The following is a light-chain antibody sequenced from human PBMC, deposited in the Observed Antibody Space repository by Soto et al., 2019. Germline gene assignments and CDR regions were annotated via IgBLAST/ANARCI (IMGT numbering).Light chain of an antibody. CDR3: QQYNNWPQT. Sequence: EIVRTQSPATLSLSPGERATLSCRASQSVSSNLAWYQQKPGQAPRLLIYGASTRATGIPARFSGSGSGTEFTLTISSLKSEDFEVYYCQQYNNWPQTFGQGTKVDIK. J-gene: IGKJ1*01. CDR2: GAS. CDR1: QSVSSN. V-gene: IGKV3D-15*01.